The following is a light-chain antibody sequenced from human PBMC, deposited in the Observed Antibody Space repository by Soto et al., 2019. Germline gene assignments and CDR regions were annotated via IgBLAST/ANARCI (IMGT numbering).Light chain of an antibody. CDR3: MQSLQAPPFT. J-gene: IGKJ2*01. V-gene: IGKV2-28*01. CDR1: QSLLHSNGYNY. Sequence: DTVVSQSPLSLPVSPGEPASISCRSSQSLLHSNGYNYLEWYVQKPGQSPQLLVYLGSTRASGVPDRFSGSGSGTDFTQKISRVEAEDVGVYYCMQSLQAPPFTFGQGTKLEI. CDR2: LGS.